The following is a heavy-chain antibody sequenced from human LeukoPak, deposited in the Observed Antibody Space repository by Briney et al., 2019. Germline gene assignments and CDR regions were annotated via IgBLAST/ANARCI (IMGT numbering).Heavy chain of an antibody. J-gene: IGHJ4*02. CDR1: GYTFTGYY. D-gene: IGHD2-2*01. Sequence: GASVKVSCKASGYTFTGYYMHWVRQAPGQGLEWMGWINPNSGGTNYAQKFQGRVTMTRDTSISTAYMELSRLRSDDTAVYYCARRGGRSDCSNTSCYVYWGQGTLVTVSS. V-gene: IGHV1-2*02. CDR2: INPNSGGT. CDR3: ARRGGRSDCSNTSCYVY.